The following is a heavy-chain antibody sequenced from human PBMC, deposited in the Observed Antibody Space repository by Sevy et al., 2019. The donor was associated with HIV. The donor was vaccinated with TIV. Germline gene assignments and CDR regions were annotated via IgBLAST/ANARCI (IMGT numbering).Heavy chain of an antibody. Sequence: SETLSLTCTVSTGYINNYYWTWVRQSPGKGLEWIGYIYYRGNTRYNPSLGSRVSMSIDTNKEQFSLTLTSVTGADSAIYYCARAEYGHSRGWYSWLDAWGQGILVTVSS. CDR3: ARAEYGHSRGWYSWLDA. J-gene: IGHJ5*02. D-gene: IGHD6-19*01. CDR2: IYYRGNT. CDR1: TGYINNYY. V-gene: IGHV4-59*01.